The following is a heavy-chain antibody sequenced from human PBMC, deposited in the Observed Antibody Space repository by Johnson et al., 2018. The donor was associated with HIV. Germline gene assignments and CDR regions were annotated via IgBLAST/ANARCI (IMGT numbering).Heavy chain of an antibody. CDR2: IYSGGST. CDR3: ARGAANDAFDI. D-gene: IGHD2-15*01. V-gene: IGHV3-53*03. CDR1: GFTVSSNY. J-gene: IGHJ3*02. Sequence: VQVVESGGGLIQPGGSLRLSCAASGFTVSSNYMSWVRQPPGKGLEWVSVIYSGGSTYYADSVKGRFTISRDNSKNTLYLQMNSLRAEDTAVYYCARGAANDAFDIWGQGTMVTVSS.